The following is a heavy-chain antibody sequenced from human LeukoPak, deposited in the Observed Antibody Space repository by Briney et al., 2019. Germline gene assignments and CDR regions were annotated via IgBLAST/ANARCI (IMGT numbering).Heavy chain of an antibody. D-gene: IGHD3-10*01. J-gene: IGHJ4*02. CDR1: GFTFTSSA. V-gene: IGHV1-58*01. CDR3: AAEIYYGSGSYSLYFDY. CDR2: IVVGSGNT. Sequence: SVKVSCKASGFTFTSSAVQWVRQARGQRLEWIGWIVVGSGNTNYAQKFQERVTITRDMSTSTAYMELSSLRSEDTAVYYCAAEIYYGSGSYSLYFDYWGQGTLVTVSS.